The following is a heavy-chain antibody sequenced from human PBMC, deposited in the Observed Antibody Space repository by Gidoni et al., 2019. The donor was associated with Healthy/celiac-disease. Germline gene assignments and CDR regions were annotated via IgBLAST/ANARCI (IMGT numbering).Heavy chain of an antibody. CDR2: IKQDGSEK. Sequence: EVQLVESGGGLVQPGGSLRLSCAASGFTFSSYWMSWVRQAPGKGLAWVANIKQDGSEKYYVDSVKGRFTISRDNAKNSLYLQMNSLRAEDTAVYYCARDHRRGRYYGMDVWGQGTTVTVSS. V-gene: IGHV3-7*01. J-gene: IGHJ6*02. CDR1: GFTFSSYW. CDR3: ARDHRRGRYYGMDV.